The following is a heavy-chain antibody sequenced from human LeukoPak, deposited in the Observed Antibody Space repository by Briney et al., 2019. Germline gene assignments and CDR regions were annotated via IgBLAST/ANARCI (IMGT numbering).Heavy chain of an antibody. CDR1: GFIFSNYG. Sequence: GGSLRLSCAASGFIFSNYGMTWVRQAPGKGLEWVSAISGSGDSTCYADSVKGRFTISRDNAKNSLYLQMNSLRAEDTAVYHCARDPYYDSSGYYDYWGQGTLVTVSS. J-gene: IGHJ4*02. D-gene: IGHD3-22*01. CDR3: ARDPYYDSSGYYDY. CDR2: ISGSGDST. V-gene: IGHV3-23*01.